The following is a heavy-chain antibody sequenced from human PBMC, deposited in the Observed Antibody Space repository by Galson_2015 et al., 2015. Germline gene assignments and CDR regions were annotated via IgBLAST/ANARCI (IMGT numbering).Heavy chain of an antibody. Sequence: SLRLSCAASGFTFSSYGMHWVRQAPGKGLEWVAVIWYDGSNKYYADSVKGRFTISRDNSKNTLYLQMNSLRAEDTAVYYCARGGPIWDIVVVPAEVIYYGMDVWGQGTLVTVSS. J-gene: IGHJ6*02. CDR1: GFTFSSYG. D-gene: IGHD2-2*01. V-gene: IGHV3-33*01. CDR3: ARGGPIWDIVVVPAEVIYYGMDV. CDR2: IWYDGSNK.